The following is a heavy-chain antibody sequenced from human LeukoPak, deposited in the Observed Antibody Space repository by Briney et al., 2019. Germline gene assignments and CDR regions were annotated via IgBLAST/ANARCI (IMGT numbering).Heavy chain of an antibody. CDR1: GGTFSSYA. D-gene: IGHD2-2*01. CDR2: IIPIFGTA. J-gene: IGHJ5*02. Sequence: SVKVSYKGSGGTFSSYAISWVRQAPGQGLEWMGGIIPIFGTANYAQKFQGRVTITADESTSTAYMELSSLRSEDTAVYYCARPTYCSSTSCYGPIDPWGQGTLVTVSS. CDR3: ARPTYCSSTSCYGPIDP. V-gene: IGHV1-69*13.